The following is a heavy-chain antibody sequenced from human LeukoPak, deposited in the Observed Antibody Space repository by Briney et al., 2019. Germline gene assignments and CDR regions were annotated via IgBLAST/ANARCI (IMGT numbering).Heavy chain of an antibody. Sequence: ASVKVSRKSSGYTFTVYYMHWVRQAPGQGLEWMGWINPKSGGTNYAQKFQGRVTMTRDTSITTAYMELSRLRSDDTAVYYCTTWLMTKVTNSAFDIWGQGPRDSVSS. J-gene: IGHJ3*02. CDR1: GYTFTVYY. CDR3: TTWLMTKVTNSAFDI. V-gene: IGHV1-2*02. D-gene: IGHD4-11*01. CDR2: INPKSGGT.